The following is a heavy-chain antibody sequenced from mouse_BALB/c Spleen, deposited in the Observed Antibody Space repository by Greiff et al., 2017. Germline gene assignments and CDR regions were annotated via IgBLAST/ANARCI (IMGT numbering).Heavy chain of an antibody. CDR1: GYTFTSYV. D-gene: IGHD2-4*01. CDR2: INPYNDGT. CDR3: SRGQGLRRGYAMDY. V-gene: IGHV1-14*01. Sequence: VQLQQSGPELVKPGASVKMSCKASGYTFTSYVMHWVKQKPGQGLEWIGYINPYNDGTKYNEKFKGKATLTSDKSSSTAYMELSSLTSEDSAVYYCSRGQGLRRGYAMDYWGQGTSVTVSS. J-gene: IGHJ4*01.